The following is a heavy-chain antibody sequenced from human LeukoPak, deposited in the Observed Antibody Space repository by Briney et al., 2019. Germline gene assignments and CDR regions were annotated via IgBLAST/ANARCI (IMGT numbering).Heavy chain of an antibody. D-gene: IGHD6-19*01. Sequence: PGGSLRLSCAASGFTFSSYGMHWVRQAPGKGLEWVAVIWYDGSNKYYADSVKGRFTISRDNSKNTLYLQMNSLRAEDTAVYYCAKDRGSGDLYYFDYWGQGTLVTVSS. CDR2: IWYDGSNK. V-gene: IGHV3-33*06. CDR1: GFTFSSYG. CDR3: AKDRGSGDLYYFDY. J-gene: IGHJ4*02.